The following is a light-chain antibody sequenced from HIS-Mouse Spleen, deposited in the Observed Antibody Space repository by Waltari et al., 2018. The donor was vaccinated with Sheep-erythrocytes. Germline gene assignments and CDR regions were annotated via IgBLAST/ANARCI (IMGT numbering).Light chain of an antibody. Sequence: DIVMTQSPDSLAVSLGERATINFKSSQSVLYSSNNKNYLAWYQQKPGQPPKLLIYWASTRESGVPDRFSGSGSGTDFTLTISSLQAEDVAVYYCQQYYSTPRPFGQGTKVEIK. V-gene: IGKV4-1*01. J-gene: IGKJ1*01. CDR3: QQYYSTPRP. CDR2: WAS. CDR1: QSVLYSSNNKNY.